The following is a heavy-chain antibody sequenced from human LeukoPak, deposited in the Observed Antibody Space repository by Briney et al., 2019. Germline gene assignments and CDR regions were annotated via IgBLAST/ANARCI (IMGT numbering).Heavy chain of an antibody. J-gene: IGHJ3*02. V-gene: IGHV3-48*01. D-gene: IGHD2-2*01. CDR1: GFTFSSYN. CDR3: AAGKDVVGSPVGAFDI. CDR2: IGTNSSTI. Sequence: GGSLRLSCAASGFTFSSYNMNWVRQAPGKGLEWVSYIGTNSSTIYYADSVEGRFTISRDNAKNSLYLQMNSLRAEDTAVYYCAAGKDVVGSPVGAFDIWGQGTMVTVSS.